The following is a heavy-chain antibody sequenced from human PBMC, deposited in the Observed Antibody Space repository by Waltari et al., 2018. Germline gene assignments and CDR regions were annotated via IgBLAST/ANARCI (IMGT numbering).Heavy chain of an antibody. D-gene: IGHD3-16*01. CDR3: ARGLWGSSDSFDI. CDR2: IYHSGST. CDR1: GYSISSGYY. Sequence: QVQLQESGPGPVKPSETLSLTCAVSGYSISSGYYCGWIRQPPGKGLEWIGSIYHSGSTYYNASLKGRVTISVDTSKNQFSLKLSSVTAADTAVYYCARGLWGSSDSFDIWGQGTMVTVSS. J-gene: IGHJ3*02. V-gene: IGHV4-38-2*01.